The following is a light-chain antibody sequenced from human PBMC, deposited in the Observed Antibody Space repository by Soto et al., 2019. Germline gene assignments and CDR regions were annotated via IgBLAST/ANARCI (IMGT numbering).Light chain of an antibody. V-gene: IGKV3-20*01. CDR3: QQDRTSPPRT. J-gene: IGKJ1*01. CDR1: QSVNSGY. Sequence: EIVLTQSPGTLSLSPGERATLSCRASQSVNSGYLAWYQQKPGQAPRLLIYGTSTRAAGIPDRFSGSGSGTDVTLTISRLDPQDLAVYPSQQDRTSPPRTFGQETKGE. CDR2: GTS.